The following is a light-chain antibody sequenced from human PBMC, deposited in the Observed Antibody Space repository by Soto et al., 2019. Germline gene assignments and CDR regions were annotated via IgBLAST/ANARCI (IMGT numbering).Light chain of an antibody. CDR3: HVWDSSSDHQRV. V-gene: IGLV3-21*04. J-gene: IGLJ2*01. CDR1: NIGSKS. Sequence: SYELTQPPSVSVAPGKTARITCGGNNIGSKSVHWYQQKPGQAPVLVIYYDSDRPSGIPERFSGSNSGNTATLTISRVEAVDEADYYCHVWDSSSDHQRVFGGGTKLTVL. CDR2: YDS.